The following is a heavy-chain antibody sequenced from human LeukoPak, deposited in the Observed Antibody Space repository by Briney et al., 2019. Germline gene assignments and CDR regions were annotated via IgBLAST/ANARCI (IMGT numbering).Heavy chain of an antibody. CDR1: GFTFSSYS. CDR3: ARALGYIEVGFDY. V-gene: IGHV3-21*01. D-gene: IGHD5-12*01. CDR2: ISSSRSYM. Sequence: PGGSLRLSCAASGFTFSSYSMNWVRPAPGKGLEWVSSISSSRSYMYCADSVKGRFTISRDNAKNSLYLQMNSLRAEDTVVYYCARALGYIEVGFDYWGQGTLVTVSS. J-gene: IGHJ4*02.